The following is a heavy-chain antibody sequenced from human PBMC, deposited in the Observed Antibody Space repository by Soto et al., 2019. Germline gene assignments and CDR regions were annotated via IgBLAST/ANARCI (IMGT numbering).Heavy chain of an antibody. CDR1: GYTFTSYG. CDR2: ISAYNGNT. D-gene: IGHD5-18*01. CDR3: ARMASCGSLNWFDP. V-gene: IGHV1-18*01. Sequence: ASVKVSCKASGYTFTSYGISWVRQAPGQGLECMGWISAYNGNTNYAQKLQGRVTMTTDTSTSTADMELRSLRSDDTAVYYCARMASCGSLNWFDPWGQGTLVPVSS. J-gene: IGHJ5*02.